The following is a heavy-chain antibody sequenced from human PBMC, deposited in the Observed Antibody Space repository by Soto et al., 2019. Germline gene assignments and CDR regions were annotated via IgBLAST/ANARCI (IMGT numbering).Heavy chain of an antibody. D-gene: IGHD6-19*01. CDR3: ASSPAIAVAGTYYYYGMDV. CDR1: GFTFSSYW. Sequence: EVQLVESGGGLVQPGGSLRLSCAASGFTFSSYWMSWVRQAPGKGLEWVANIKQDGSEKYYVDSVKGRFTISRDNAKNSLYLQMNSRRAEDTAVYYWASSPAIAVAGTYYYYGMDVWGQGTTVTVSS. V-gene: IGHV3-7*05. CDR2: IKQDGSEK. J-gene: IGHJ6*02.